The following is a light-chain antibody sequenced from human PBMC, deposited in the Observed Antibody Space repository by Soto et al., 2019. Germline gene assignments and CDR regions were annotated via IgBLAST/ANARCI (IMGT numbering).Light chain of an antibody. Sequence: EIVMTQSPAPPSVSPGESATLSWRASQSVSSNLAWHRQKPGQAPRILMYDASTRATGISARFSGSGSGTEFTLTISSLQSEDFAVYYCQQYHNWPITFGQGTRLEIK. CDR1: QSVSSN. CDR3: QQYHNWPIT. V-gene: IGKV3-15*01. J-gene: IGKJ5*01. CDR2: DAS.